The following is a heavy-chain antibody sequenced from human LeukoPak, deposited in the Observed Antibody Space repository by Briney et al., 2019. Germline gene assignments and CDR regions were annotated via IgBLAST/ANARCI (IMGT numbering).Heavy chain of an antibody. V-gene: IGHV3-74*01. Sequence: GGSLRLSCAASGFTFSNYWMHWVRQAPGKGLVWVSRINSDGRSTNYADSVEGRFTISRDNAKNTLFLQMNSLRAEDAAVYYCARDLSSSGWSFDYWGQGTLVTVSS. J-gene: IGHJ4*02. CDR1: GFTFSNYW. D-gene: IGHD6-19*01. CDR3: ARDLSSSGWSFDY. CDR2: INSDGRST.